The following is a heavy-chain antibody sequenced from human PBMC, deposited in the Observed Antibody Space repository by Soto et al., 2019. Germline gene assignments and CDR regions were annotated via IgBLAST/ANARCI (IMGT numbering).Heavy chain of an antibody. CDR2: INHSGST. D-gene: IGHD1-7*01. CDR1: GGSFSGYY. J-gene: IGHJ4*02. Sequence: PXETLSLTCAFYGGSFSGYYWSCIRQPPGKGLEWIGEINHSGSTNYNPSLKSRVTISVDTSKNQFSLKLSSVTAADTAVYYCARNWNYYSPTRYFDYWGQGTLVTVS. CDR3: ARNWNYYSPTRYFDY. V-gene: IGHV4-34*01.